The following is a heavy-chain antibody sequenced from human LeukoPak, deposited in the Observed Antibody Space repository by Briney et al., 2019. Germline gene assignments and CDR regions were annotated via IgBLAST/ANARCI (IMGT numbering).Heavy chain of an antibody. J-gene: IGHJ6*03. CDR2: ISSNGGST. V-gene: IGHV3-64*01. CDR3: ARPGYYMDV. CDR1: GFTFSSYA. Sequence: GGSLRLSCAASGFTFSSYAMHWVRQAPGKGLEYVSAISSNGGSTYYANSVKGRFTISRDNSKNTLYLQMGSLGAEDMAVYCCARPGYYMDVWGKGTTVTVSS.